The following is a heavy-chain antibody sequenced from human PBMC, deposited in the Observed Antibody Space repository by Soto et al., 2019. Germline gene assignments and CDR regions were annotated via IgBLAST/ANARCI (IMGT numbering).Heavy chain of an antibody. V-gene: IGHV3-23*01. CDR3: AKGPYYYDTSGYYRVYFDC. CDR2: ISASGVSP. J-gene: IGHJ4*02. Sequence: EVQLLESGGGLVQPGGSLRLSCAASGFTFSNYAMTWVRQAPGKGLEWVASISASGVSPRFAGSVRGRFAISRDNSRDTLYLELHSLRVEDSAVYYCAKGPYYYDTSGYYRVYFDCWGQGTLVTVSS. D-gene: IGHD3-22*01. CDR1: GFTFSNYA.